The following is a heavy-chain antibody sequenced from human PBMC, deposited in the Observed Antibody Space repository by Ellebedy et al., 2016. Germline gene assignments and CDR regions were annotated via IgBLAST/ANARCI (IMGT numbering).Heavy chain of an antibody. D-gene: IGHD4-23*01. CDR1: GITFSDSY. V-gene: IGHV3-11*03. Sequence: GESLKISXAASGITFSDSYTTWIRQAPGKGLEWVSHISTRGTYTNYADSVKGRFTISRDNAKNSLYLQMNNLRPEDTAVYYCATRRYGGFDVWGQGTMVTVSS. CDR2: ISTRGTYT. J-gene: IGHJ3*01. CDR3: ATRRYGGFDV.